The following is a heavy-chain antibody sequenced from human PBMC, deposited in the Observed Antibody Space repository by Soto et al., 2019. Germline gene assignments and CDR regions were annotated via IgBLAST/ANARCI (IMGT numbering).Heavy chain of an antibody. J-gene: IGHJ6*03. CDR2: NNHSGST. V-gene: IGHV4-34*01. CDR1: GGSFSGYY. D-gene: IGHD3-3*01. CDR3: ARSVLGHDFWGGYSYFHYYWDF. Sequence: SETLSLTCAVYGGSFSGYYWSWIRQPPEKGLEWIGENNHSGSTNYNPSLKSRVTISVDTSKNQFSLKLSPVTAAETAMYNCARSVLGHDFWGGYSYFHYYWDFWGKGTTGTVS.